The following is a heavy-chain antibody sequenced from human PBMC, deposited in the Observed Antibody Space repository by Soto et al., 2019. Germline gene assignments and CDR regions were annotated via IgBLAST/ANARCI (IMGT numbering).Heavy chain of an antibody. CDR2: ISGSGGTT. CDR1: GFTFSSYA. CDR3: AKTANGWFSAFDI. V-gene: IGHV3-23*01. D-gene: IGHD6-19*01. Sequence: PGGSLRLSCAASGFTFSSYAMSWVRQAPGKELEWVSAISGSGGTTYYADSVKGRFTFSRDNSKNTLYLQMNSLRAEDTAVYYCAKTANGWFSAFDIWGQGTMVTVSS. J-gene: IGHJ3*02.